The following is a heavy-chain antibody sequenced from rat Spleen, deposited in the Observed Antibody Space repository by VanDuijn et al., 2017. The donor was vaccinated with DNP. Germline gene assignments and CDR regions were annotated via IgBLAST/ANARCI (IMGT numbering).Heavy chain of an antibody. V-gene: IGHV5-7*01. J-gene: IGHJ4*01. CDR1: GFNFNDYW. CDR2: ITYDGGST. Sequence: EVHLVESGGGLVQPGRSLKLSCAASGFNFNDYWMGWVRQAPTKGLEWVASITYDGGSTYYRDSVKGRFTISRDNAKSTLYLQMDSLRSEDTATYYCARHRTIMPYYYSMDAWGQGASVTVSS. CDR3: ARHRTIMPYYYSMDA. D-gene: IGHD1-12*01.